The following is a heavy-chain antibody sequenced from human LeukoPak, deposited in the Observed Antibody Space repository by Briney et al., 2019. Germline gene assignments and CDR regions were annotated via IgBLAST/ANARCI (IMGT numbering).Heavy chain of an antibody. D-gene: IGHD6-13*01. CDR3: ARRDAGTTAAGPYGMDV. CDR1: GGSISSGDYY. Sequence: SETLSLTCTVSGGSISSGDYYWSWIRQPPGKGLEWIGYIYYSGSTYYNPSLKSRVTISVDTSKNQFSLKLSAVTAAATAVYYCARRDAGTTAAGPYGMDVWGQGTTVTVSS. CDR2: IYYSGST. J-gene: IGHJ6*02. V-gene: IGHV4-30-4*01.